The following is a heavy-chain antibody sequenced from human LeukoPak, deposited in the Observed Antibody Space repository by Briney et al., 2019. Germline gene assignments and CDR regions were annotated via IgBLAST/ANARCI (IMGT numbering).Heavy chain of an antibody. CDR3: ARASIRDGPYYFDY. Sequence: GGSLRLSCAASGFTFSSFGTNWVRQAPGKGLEWVSSISNSGSYIYYADSVKGRFSISRDNAKNSPFLQMNSLRAEDTGVYYCARASIRDGPYYFDYWGQGTLVTVSS. D-gene: IGHD2-8*01. CDR1: GFTFSSFG. CDR2: ISNSGSYI. J-gene: IGHJ4*02. V-gene: IGHV3-21*01.